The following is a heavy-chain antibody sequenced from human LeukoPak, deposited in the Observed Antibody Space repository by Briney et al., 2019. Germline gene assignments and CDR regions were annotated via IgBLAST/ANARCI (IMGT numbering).Heavy chain of an antibody. CDR3: ASLFRDYFGSGSYYNVDY. D-gene: IGHD3-10*01. V-gene: IGHV3-21*01. J-gene: IGHJ4*02. CDR1: GFTFSSYT. Sequence: GGSLRLSCAASGFTFSSYTMNWVRQAPGKGLEWVSSISSSSSYIYYADSVKGRFTISRDNAKNSLYLQMNSLRAEGTAVYYCASLFRDYFGSGSYYNVDYWGQGTLVTVSS. CDR2: ISSSSSYI.